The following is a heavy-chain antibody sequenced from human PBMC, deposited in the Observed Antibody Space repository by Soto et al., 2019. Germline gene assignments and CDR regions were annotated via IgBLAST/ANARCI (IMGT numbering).Heavy chain of an antibody. Sequence: GGSLRLSCAASGFTFSSYAMSWVRLAPGKGLEWVSAISGSGGSTYYADSVKGRFTISRDNSKNTLYLQMNSLRAEDTAVYYCAKGYGSGKDYYYGMDVWGQGTTVTVSS. D-gene: IGHD3-10*01. CDR1: GFTFSSYA. J-gene: IGHJ6*02. CDR2: ISGSGGST. V-gene: IGHV3-23*01. CDR3: AKGYGSGKDYYYGMDV.